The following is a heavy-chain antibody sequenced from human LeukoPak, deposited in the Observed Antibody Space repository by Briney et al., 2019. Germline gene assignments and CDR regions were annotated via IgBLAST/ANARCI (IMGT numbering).Heavy chain of an antibody. CDR1: GGSISSGDYY. J-gene: IGHJ6*03. D-gene: IGHD3-22*01. V-gene: IGHV4-30-4*01. Sequence: SQTLSLTCTVSGGSISSGDYYWSWIRQPPGKGLEWIGYIYYSGSTYYNPSLKSRVTISVDTSKNQFSLKLSSVTAADTAVYYCARVLRYSDTIGYLNHHFYYYMDVWGKGTTVTVSS. CDR2: IYYSGST. CDR3: ARVLRYSDTIGYLNHHFYYYMDV.